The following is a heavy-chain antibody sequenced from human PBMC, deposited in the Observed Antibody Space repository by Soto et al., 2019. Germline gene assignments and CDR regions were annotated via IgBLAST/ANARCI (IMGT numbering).Heavy chain of an antibody. Sequence: ASVKVSCKASGGTFSSSAISWVRQAPGQGLEWMGGIIPIFGTANYAQKFQGRVTITADESTSTAYMELSSLRSEDTAVYYCARGAGGQPFDYWGQGTLVTVSS. D-gene: IGHD2-15*01. CDR1: GGTFSSSA. CDR3: ARGAGGQPFDY. CDR2: IIPIFGTA. J-gene: IGHJ4*02. V-gene: IGHV1-69*13.